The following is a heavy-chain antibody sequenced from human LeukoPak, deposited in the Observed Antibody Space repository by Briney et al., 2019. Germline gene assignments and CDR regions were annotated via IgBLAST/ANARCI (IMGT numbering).Heavy chain of an antibody. CDR1: GFTFSAYS. J-gene: IGHJ4*02. V-gene: IGHV3-7*01. D-gene: IGHD2-15*01. CDR2: IKKDGSEK. CDR3: ARGFQSGGSPV. Sequence: GGSLRLSCAPSGFTFSAYSLSWVRQAPGKGLEWVAKIKKDGSEKDYVDSVKGRFTISRDNDKGSLYLQLNSLRVEDTAIYYCARGFQSGGSPVWGQGTLVTVSS.